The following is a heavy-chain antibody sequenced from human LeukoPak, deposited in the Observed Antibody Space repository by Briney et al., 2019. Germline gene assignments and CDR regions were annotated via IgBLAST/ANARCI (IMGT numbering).Heavy chain of an antibody. J-gene: IGHJ6*04. V-gene: IGHV5-10-1*01. D-gene: IGHD3-9*01. CDR3: ARLAPPYYDILTGYYYYYGMDV. Sequence: GESLKISGKASGYSFTSYWISWVRQMRGKGLEWMGRIDPSGSYTNYSPSFQGHVTISADKSISTAYLQWSSLKASDTAMYYCARLAPPYYDILTGYYYYYGMDVWGKGTTVTVSS. CDR2: IDPSGSYT. CDR1: GYSFTSYW.